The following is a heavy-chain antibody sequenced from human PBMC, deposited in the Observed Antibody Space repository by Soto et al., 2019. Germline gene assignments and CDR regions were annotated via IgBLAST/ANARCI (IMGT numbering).Heavy chain of an antibody. J-gene: IGHJ3*01. CDR2: INWNDDE. CDR3: AHRHDLGGFDL. Sequence: QITLKESGPTLVKPTQTLTLTCTFSGFSLNTRAVGVGWIRQPPGKALEWLALINWNDDERYSPSLKDRLTITKDTSRNHVALTMTNVDPVDTATYYCAHRHDLGGFDLWGQGTTVTVSS. D-gene: IGHD2-15*01. V-gene: IGHV2-5*01. CDR1: GFSLNTRAVG.